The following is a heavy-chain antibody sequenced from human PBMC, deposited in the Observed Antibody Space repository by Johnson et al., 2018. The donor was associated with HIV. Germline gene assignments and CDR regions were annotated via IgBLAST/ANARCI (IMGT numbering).Heavy chain of an antibody. V-gene: IGHV3-30*02. J-gene: IGHJ3*02. Sequence: QVQLVESGGGVVQPGRSLRLSCAASGFTFSNYDMHWLRQAPGKGLEWVSFIRFDGSNEYYADSVKGRFTISRDNSKYTLYLQMNSLRAEDTAVYYCAKLDVSLDAFDIWGQGTMVTVSS. CDR1: GFTFSNYD. D-gene: IGHD5/OR15-5a*01. CDR3: AKLDVSLDAFDI. CDR2: IRFDGSNE.